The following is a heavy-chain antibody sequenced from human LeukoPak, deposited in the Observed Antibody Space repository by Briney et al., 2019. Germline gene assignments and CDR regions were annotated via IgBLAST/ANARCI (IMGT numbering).Heavy chain of an antibody. D-gene: IGHD1-26*01. CDR1: GFTFSSYG. Sequence: PGGSLRLSCAASGFTFSSYGMRWVRQAPGKGLEWVAVISYDGSNKYYADSVKGRFTISRDNSKNTLYLQMNSLRAEDTAVYYCAKPSTTTSYYGMDVWGQGTTVTVSS. J-gene: IGHJ6*02. CDR2: ISYDGSNK. V-gene: IGHV3-30*18. CDR3: AKPSTTTSYYGMDV.